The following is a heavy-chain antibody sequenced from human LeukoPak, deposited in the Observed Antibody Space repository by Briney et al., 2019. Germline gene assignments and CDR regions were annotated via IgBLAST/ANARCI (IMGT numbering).Heavy chain of an antibody. V-gene: IGHV3-30*04. Sequence: GRSLRLSCAASGFTFSSYAMHWVRQAPGKGLEWVAVISYDGSNKYYADSVKGRFTISRDNSKNTLYLQMNSLRAEDTAVYYCARALYDSSGYYSHFDYWGQGTLVTVSS. D-gene: IGHD3-22*01. J-gene: IGHJ4*02. CDR3: ARALYDSSGYYSHFDY. CDR1: GFTFSSYA. CDR2: ISYDGSNK.